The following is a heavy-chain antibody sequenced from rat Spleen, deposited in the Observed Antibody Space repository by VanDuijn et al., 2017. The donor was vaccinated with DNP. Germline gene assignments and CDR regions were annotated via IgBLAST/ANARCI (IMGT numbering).Heavy chain of an antibody. D-gene: IGHD4-3*01. J-gene: IGHJ4*01. V-gene: IGHV2-41*01. CDR1: GFSLTSYN. CDR2: IWNTGGT. CDR3: ARDRGTVATGAMDA. Sequence: QVQLKESGPGLVQPSQTLSLTCTVAGFSLTSYNVHWVRQFPGKDLEWMGVIWNTGGTQYNSALKSRLSISKDTSKSQVFLKVNSLKSEDTATYYCARDRGTVATGAMDAWGQGTSVTVSS.